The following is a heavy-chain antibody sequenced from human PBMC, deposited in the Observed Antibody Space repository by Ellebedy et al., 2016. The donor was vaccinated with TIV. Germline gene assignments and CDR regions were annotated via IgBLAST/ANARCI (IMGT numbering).Heavy chain of an antibody. J-gene: IGHJ4*02. D-gene: IGHD3-9*01. CDR1: GFTFSDHG. CDR3: ARGGETYFDWFNFDH. V-gene: IGHV3-33*05. Sequence: GESLKISCAASGFTFSDHGMHWVRQAPGKGLEWVAVMSFDGRNRYYADSVKGRFTISRDDSKNTLYLQMKSLRAEDTAVYYCARGGETYFDWFNFDHWGQGTLVTVSS. CDR2: MSFDGRNR.